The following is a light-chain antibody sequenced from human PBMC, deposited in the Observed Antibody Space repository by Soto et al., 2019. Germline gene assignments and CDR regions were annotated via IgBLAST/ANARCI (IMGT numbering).Light chain of an antibody. CDR3: QQYGTSPET. V-gene: IGKV3-20*01. CDR2: GAS. Sequence: IVLTQSPGTQSLSPGDGATLSCRASESIRRNYLAWYQQRPGQAPSLLIYGASSRATGIPDRFSGSGSGTDFTLTISRLEPEDFAVYYCQQYGTSPETFGQGTKLEIK. CDR1: ESIRRNY. J-gene: IGKJ2*01.